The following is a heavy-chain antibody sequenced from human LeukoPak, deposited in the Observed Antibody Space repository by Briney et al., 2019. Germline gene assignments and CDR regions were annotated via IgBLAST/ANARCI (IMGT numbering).Heavy chain of an antibody. CDR2: IKSKTDGGTT. CDR3: TTDLWDDFWSGPHHDAFDI. J-gene: IGHJ3*02. V-gene: IGHV3-15*01. Sequence: GGSLRLSCAASGFTFSSYSMNWVRQAPGKGLEWVGRIKSKTDGGTTDYAAPVKGRFTISRDDSKNTLYLQMNSLKTEDTAVYYCTTDLWDDFWSGPHHDAFDIWGQGTMVTVSS. D-gene: IGHD3-3*01. CDR1: GFTFSSYS.